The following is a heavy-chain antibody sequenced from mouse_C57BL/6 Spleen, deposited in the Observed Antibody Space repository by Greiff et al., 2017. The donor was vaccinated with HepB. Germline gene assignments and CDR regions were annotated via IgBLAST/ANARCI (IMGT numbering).Heavy chain of an antibody. Sequence: EVQLQQSVAELVRPGASVKLSCTASGFNFKNTYMHWVKQRPEQGLEWIGRIDPANGNTKYAPKFQGKATITADTSSNTAYLQLSSLTSEDTAIYYCARDYSIAYWGQGTLVTVSA. J-gene: IGHJ3*01. CDR1: GFNFKNTY. D-gene: IGHD2-5*01. V-gene: IGHV14-3*01. CDR3: ARDYSIAY. CDR2: IDPANGNT.